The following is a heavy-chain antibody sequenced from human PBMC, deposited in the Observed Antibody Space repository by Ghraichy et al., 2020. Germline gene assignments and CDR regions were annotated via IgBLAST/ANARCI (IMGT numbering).Heavy chain of an antibody. D-gene: IGHD6-13*01. J-gene: IGHJ6*03. Sequence: SGPTLVKPTQTLTLTCTFSGLSLSTSGMCVSWIRQPPGKALEWLARIDWDDDKYYSTSLKTRLTISKDTSKNQVVLTMTNMDPVDTATYYCARIRIAAAGTYYYYYYMDVWGKGTTVTVSS. CDR2: IDWDDDK. CDR3: ARIRIAAAGTYYYYYYMDV. V-gene: IGHV2-70*11. CDR1: GLSLSTSGMC.